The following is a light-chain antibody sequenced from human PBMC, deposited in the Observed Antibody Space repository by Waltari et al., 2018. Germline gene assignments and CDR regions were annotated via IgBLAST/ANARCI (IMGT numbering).Light chain of an antibody. CDR1: QSVSSY. J-gene: IGKJ4*01. CDR3: EQGVNWPLT. Sequence: EILLTHSPATLSLSPGERATLSCTPSQSVSSYLVWYQQKPGQSPRLLIYDASSRATGVPARFRGSGSGTDFTLTISSLEPGDFALYYCEQGVNWPLTFGGGTKVEIK. V-gene: IGKV3-11*01. CDR2: DAS.